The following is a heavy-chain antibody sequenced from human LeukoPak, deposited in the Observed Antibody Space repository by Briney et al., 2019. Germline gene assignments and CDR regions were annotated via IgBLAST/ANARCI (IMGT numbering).Heavy chain of an antibody. D-gene: IGHD3-3*01. Sequence: ASVKVSCKASGYTFTSYDINWVRQATGQGLEWMGWMNPNSGNTGYAQKFQGRVTSTRNTSISTAYMELSSLGSEDTAVYYCARVYYDFWSGYSFDYWGQGTMVTVCS. CDR1: GYTFTSYD. V-gene: IGHV1-8*03. J-gene: IGHJ4*02. CDR3: ARVYYDFWSGYSFDY. CDR2: MNPNSGNT.